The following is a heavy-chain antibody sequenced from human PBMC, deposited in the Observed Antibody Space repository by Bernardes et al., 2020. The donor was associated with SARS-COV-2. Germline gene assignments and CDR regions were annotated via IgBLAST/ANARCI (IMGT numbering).Heavy chain of an antibody. V-gene: IGHV3-7*04. CDR3: ARERRYSSSYYFDY. Sequence: SLRLSCAASGFTFSSYWMSWVRQAPGNGLEWVANIKQDGSEKYYVDSVKGRFTISRDNAKNSLYLQMNSLRAEDTAVYYCARERRYSSSYYFDYWGQGTLVTVSS. CDR1: GFTFSSYW. J-gene: IGHJ4*02. CDR2: IKQDGSEK. D-gene: IGHD2-15*01.